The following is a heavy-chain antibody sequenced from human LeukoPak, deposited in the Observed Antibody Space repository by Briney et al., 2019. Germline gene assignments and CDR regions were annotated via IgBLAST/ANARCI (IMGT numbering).Heavy chain of an antibody. Sequence: ASVKVSCKASGYTFTSYYMHWVRQAPGQGLEWMGIINPSGVSTSYAQKFQGRVTMTRDTSTSTVYMELSSLRSEDTAVYYCARAYPMVRGVIPQVRYYYYYMDVWGKGTTVTVSS. CDR2: INPSGVST. CDR3: ARAYPMVRGVIPQVRYYYYYMDV. J-gene: IGHJ6*03. D-gene: IGHD3-10*01. V-gene: IGHV1-46*01. CDR1: GYTFTSYY.